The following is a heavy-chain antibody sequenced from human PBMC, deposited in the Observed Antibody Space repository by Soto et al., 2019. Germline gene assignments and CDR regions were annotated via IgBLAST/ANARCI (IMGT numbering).Heavy chain of an antibody. CDR1: GGSIRSDY. V-gene: IGHV4-59*01. D-gene: IGHD3-16*01. Sequence: QVQLQESGPGLVKPSETLSLTCTVSGGSIRSDYWSWIRQTPGKGLEWIGYMYYTGSTNYNPSLKGRVTMSADTSKNQLSLKMMSVTAADTAVYYCAPVRGAVMNWLDPWGQGILVTVSS. J-gene: IGHJ5*02. CDR3: APVRGAVMNWLDP. CDR2: MYYTGST.